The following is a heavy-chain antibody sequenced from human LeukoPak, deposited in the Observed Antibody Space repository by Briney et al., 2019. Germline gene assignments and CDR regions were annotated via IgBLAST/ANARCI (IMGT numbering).Heavy chain of an antibody. CDR1: GYTFTCYY. D-gene: IGHD3-22*01. CDR2: INPNRASK. V-gene: IGHV1-2*02. Sequence: ASVNVSFKSSGYTFTCYYIHWVRQAPGQGREGMGWINPNRASKNYPQKFQGRVTMTRDTSISTPYLEMSRLRSDDTAVYYCARDSYITMIVVVTPFDYWGQGTLVTVFS. CDR3: ARDSYITMIVVVTPFDY. J-gene: IGHJ4*02.